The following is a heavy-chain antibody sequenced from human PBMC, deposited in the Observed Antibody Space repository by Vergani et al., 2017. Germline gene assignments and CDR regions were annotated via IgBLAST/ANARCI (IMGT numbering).Heavy chain of an antibody. J-gene: IGHJ5*02. Sequence: QVQLQESGPGLVKPSQTLSITCTVSGGSISSGGYYWSWIRQHPGKGLEWIGYIYYSGSTYYNPSLKSRVTISVDTSKNQFSLKLSSVTAADTAVYYCARSLYYPSDSTDSYWFDPWGQGTLVTVSS. V-gene: IGHV4-31*03. D-gene: IGHD2-8*01. CDR3: ARSLYYPSDSTDSYWFDP. CDR1: GGSISSGGYY. CDR2: IYYSGST.